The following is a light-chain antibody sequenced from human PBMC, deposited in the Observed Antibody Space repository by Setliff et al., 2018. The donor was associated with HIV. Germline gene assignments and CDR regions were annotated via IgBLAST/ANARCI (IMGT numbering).Light chain of an antibody. CDR3: TSYAGSNTYV. Sequence: QSALTQPPSASGSPGQSVTISCTGTSSDVGGYNYVSWYQQHPGKAPKLMIFEVSKRPSGVPDRFSVSKSGNTASLTVSGLQAEDEAAYYCTSYAGSNTYVFGTGTKVTV. CDR1: SSDVGGYNY. V-gene: IGLV2-8*01. J-gene: IGLJ1*01. CDR2: EVS.